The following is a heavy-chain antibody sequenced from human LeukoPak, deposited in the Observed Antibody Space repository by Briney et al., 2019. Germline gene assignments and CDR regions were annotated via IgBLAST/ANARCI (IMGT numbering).Heavy chain of an antibody. Sequence: GGFLRLSCAASGFTFSSYWMSWVRQAPGKGLEWVANIKQDGSEKYYVDSVKGRFTISRDNAKNSLYLQMNSLRAEDTAVYYCARYLSYYYDSSGYYYSLLFDYWGQGTLVTVSS. D-gene: IGHD3-22*01. CDR1: GFTFSSYW. CDR2: IKQDGSEK. CDR3: ARYLSYYYDSSGYYYSLLFDY. V-gene: IGHV3-7*01. J-gene: IGHJ4*02.